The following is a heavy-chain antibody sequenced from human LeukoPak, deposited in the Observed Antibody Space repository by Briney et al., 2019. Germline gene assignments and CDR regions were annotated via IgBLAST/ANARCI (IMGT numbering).Heavy chain of an antibody. CDR3: AKDGAWDYGDYALGY. V-gene: IGHV3-21*01. CDR2: ISSSSSYI. CDR1: GFTFSSYS. Sequence: GGSLRLSCAASGFTFSSYSMNWVRQAPGKGLEWVSSISSSSSYIYYADSVKGRFTISRDNAKNSLYLQMNSLRAEGTAVYYCAKDGAWDYGDYALGYWGQGTLVTVSS. D-gene: IGHD4-17*01. J-gene: IGHJ4*02.